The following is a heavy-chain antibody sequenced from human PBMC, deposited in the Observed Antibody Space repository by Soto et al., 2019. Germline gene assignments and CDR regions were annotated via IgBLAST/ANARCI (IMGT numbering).Heavy chain of an antibody. CDR3: ARVEPTSSSWPFDY. Sequence: QVQLQESGPGLVKPSQTLSLTCTVSGGSISSGGYYWSWIRQHPGKGLEWIGYIYYSGSTYYNPSLKSLVTISVDTSKNQFSLKLSSVTAADTAVYYCARVEPTSSSWPFDYWGQGTLVTVSS. V-gene: IGHV4-31*01. CDR2: IYYSGST. D-gene: IGHD6-13*01. J-gene: IGHJ4*02. CDR1: GGSISSGGYY.